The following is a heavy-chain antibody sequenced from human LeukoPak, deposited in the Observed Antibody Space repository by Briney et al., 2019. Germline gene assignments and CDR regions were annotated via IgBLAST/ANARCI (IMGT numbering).Heavy chain of an antibody. D-gene: IGHD2-21*02. CDR3: ARTGPYCGGDCLDY. CDR1: GFTFSASW. V-gene: IGHV3-74*01. J-gene: IGHJ4*02. CDR2: IKSDGSGI. Sequence: GGSLRLSCAASGFTFSASWMLWVRQVPGKGLVWVSRIKSDGSGITYADSVKGRFTISRDNAKNSLYLQMNSLRVEDTAVYYCARTGPYCGGDCLDYWGQGTLVTVSS.